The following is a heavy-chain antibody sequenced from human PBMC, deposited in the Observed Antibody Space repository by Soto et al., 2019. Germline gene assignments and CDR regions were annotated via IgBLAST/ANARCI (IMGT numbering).Heavy chain of an antibody. Sequence: WASVKVSCKASGYTFTSYDINWVRQPTGQGLEWMGWMNPNSGNTGYAQKFQGRVTMTRNTSISTAYMELSSLRSEDMAVYYCARKIRLGYCTNGVCCNGEDAFDIWGQGTMVTVSS. J-gene: IGHJ3*02. CDR1: GYTFTSYD. V-gene: IGHV1-8*01. D-gene: IGHD2-8*01. CDR3: ARKIRLGYCTNGVCCNGEDAFDI. CDR2: MNPNSGNT.